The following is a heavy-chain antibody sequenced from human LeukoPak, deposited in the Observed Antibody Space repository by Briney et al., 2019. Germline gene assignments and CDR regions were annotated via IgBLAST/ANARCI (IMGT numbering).Heavy chain of an antibody. V-gene: IGHV4-59*08. J-gene: IGHJ3*02. CDR3: ARHFTVVVPAAIGPDAFDI. CDR2: IYYSGST. D-gene: IGHD2-2*01. CDR1: AGSISSYY. Sequence: TPSETLSLTCTVAAGSISSYYWSWIRQPPGKGLGCIGSIYYSGSTNYNPSLKSRVTISVDTSKRQFSLKLSSVTAADTALYYCARHFTVVVPAAIGPDAFDIWGQGTMVTVSS.